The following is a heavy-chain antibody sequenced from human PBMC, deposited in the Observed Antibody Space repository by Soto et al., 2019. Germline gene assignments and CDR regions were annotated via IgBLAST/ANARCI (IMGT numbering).Heavy chain of an antibody. Sequence: PGGSLRLSCAASGFTFSNYSMNWVRQAPGKGLEWISSISTRSSYIYYADSVKGRFTISRDNAKKSLYLQMNSLRVEDTAVYFCVRDEFSDSSNWFDPWGQGTLVTVSS. J-gene: IGHJ5*02. CDR2: ISTRSSYI. D-gene: IGHD2-21*02. CDR3: VRDEFSDSSNWFDP. CDR1: GFTFSNYS. V-gene: IGHV3-21*01.